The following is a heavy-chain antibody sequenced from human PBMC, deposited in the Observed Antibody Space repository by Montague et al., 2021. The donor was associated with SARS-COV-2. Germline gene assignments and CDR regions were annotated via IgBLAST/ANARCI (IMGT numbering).Heavy chain of an antibody. J-gene: IGHJ6*02. V-gene: IGHV4-39*07. CDR1: GGSITSNSYY. CDR2: ISTSGNT. CDR3: ARDTEVEIRTYSYYKMDV. Sequence: SETLSLTCTASGGSITSNSYYWGFIRQPPGKGLEWIGSISTSGNTNYNPSLKSRLSILVDTSKNQFSLNLRSVTAADTAVYYCARDTEVEIRTYSYYKMDVWGLGTTVTVSS. D-gene: IGHD2-21*01.